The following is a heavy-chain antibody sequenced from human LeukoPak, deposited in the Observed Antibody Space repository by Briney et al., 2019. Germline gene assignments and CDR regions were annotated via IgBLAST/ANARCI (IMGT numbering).Heavy chain of an antibody. V-gene: IGHV5-51*01. Sequence: VESLKISCKGSGYSFTTNWIGWVREMPGKGLEWMGIIYPGDSDTRYSPSFQGQVTMSADTSINTAYLQWSSLKASDTAIYFCARGSGDPHFDYWGQGTLVTVSS. CDR3: ARGSGDPHFDY. CDR2: IYPGDSDT. CDR1: GYSFTTNW. D-gene: IGHD2-15*01. J-gene: IGHJ4*02.